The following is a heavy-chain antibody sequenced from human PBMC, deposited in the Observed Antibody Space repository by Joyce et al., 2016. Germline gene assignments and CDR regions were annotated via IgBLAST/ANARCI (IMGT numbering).Heavy chain of an antibody. CDR2: ISYDVSNK. Sequence: QGQLVESGGGVVQPGRSLRLSCAASGFTFSNYGMHWCRQAPGKGLEWVAVISYDVSNKHYGDSVKGRFTISRDNSKNTLYLQMNSLRAEDTAVYYCAGGILTGYFDYWGQGTLVTVSS. CDR1: GFTFSNYG. D-gene: IGHD3-9*01. CDR3: AGGILTGYFDY. J-gene: IGHJ4*02. V-gene: IGHV3-30*03.